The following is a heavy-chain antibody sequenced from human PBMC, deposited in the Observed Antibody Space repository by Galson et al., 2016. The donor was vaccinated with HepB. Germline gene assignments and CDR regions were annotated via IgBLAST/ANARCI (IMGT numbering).Heavy chain of an antibody. D-gene: IGHD4/OR15-4a*01. V-gene: IGHV1-3*04. CDR2: INTASGDT. J-gene: IGHJ4*02. Sequence: SVKVSCKASGYTFNSYAIHWLRQAPGQRLEWMGWINTASGDTTYSQKFQGGLIITRDTSASTAYMELSGLRSEDTAVYFCAKGAGGYYWGQGTLVTVSS. CDR1: GYTFNSYA. CDR3: AKGAGGYY.